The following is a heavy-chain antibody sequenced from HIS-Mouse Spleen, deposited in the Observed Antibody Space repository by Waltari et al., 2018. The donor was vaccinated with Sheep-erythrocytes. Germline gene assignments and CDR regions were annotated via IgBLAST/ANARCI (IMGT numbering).Heavy chain of an antibody. CDR2: IYYSGST. CDR1: GGSISSRSYY. J-gene: IGHJ4*02. CDR3: ARLYYYDSSGYYFDY. D-gene: IGHD3-22*01. V-gene: IGHV4-39*01. Sequence: QLQLQESGSGLVKPSETLSFTGTVSGGSISSRSYYWGWIRQPPGKGLAWIGSIYYSGSTYYNPSLKSRVTISVDTSKNQFSLKLSSVTAADTAVYYCARLYYYDSSGYYFDYWGQGTLVTVSS.